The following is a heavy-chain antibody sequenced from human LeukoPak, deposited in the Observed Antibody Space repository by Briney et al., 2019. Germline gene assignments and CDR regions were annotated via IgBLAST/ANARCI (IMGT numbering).Heavy chain of an antibody. Sequence: GGSLRLSCSPSGLPLSNYWMSGAPAPPGGGAGGVGHIKGKTDGRTTDYAAPVQGRFTISRDDSKNTLFLQMHSLRTEDTAVYYCTTGTWIQLWLADYWGQGTLVTVSS. CDR1: GLPLSNYW. J-gene: IGHJ4*02. CDR2: IKGKTDGRTT. D-gene: IGHD5-18*01. CDR3: TTGTWIQLWLADY. V-gene: IGHV3-15*01.